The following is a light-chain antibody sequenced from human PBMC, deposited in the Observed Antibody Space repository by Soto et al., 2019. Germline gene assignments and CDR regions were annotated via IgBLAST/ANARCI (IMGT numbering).Light chain of an antibody. CDR1: SSDVGNYIF. CDR3: GAHAGSNTWV. Sequence: QPVLTQPASVSGSPGQSITISCTGTSSDVGNYIFVSWYRQHPGKAPKLMIYDINNRPSGVSNRFSGSKSGNTASLTVSGLQADDEADYYCGAHAGSNTWVFGGGTKVTVL. V-gene: IGLV2-14*01. J-gene: IGLJ3*02. CDR2: DIN.